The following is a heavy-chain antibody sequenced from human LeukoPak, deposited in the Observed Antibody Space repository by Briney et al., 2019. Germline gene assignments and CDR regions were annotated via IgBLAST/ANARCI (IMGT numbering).Heavy chain of an antibody. D-gene: IGHD6-19*01. J-gene: IGHJ4*02. Sequence: GGSLRPSCAASGFTFSNAWMSWVRQAPGKGLEWVGRIKSKTDGETTDYAAPVKDRFTISRDDSKNTLYLQMNSLKTEDTAVYYCTTGYNSGSDYWGQGTLVTVSS. CDR1: GFTFSNAW. V-gene: IGHV3-15*01. CDR2: IKSKTDGETT. CDR3: TTGYNSGSDY.